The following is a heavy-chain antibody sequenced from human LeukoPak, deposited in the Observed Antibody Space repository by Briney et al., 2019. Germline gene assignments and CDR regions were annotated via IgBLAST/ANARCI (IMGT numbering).Heavy chain of an antibody. V-gene: IGHV3-30-3*01. D-gene: IGHD5-18*01. Sequence: GGSLRLSCAASGFTFSSYAMHWVRQAPGKGLEWVAVISYDGSNKYYADSVKGRFTISRDNSKNTLYLQMNSLRAEDTAVYYCARAGSYGFYYYYYGMDVWGQGTTVTVSS. CDR3: ARAGSYGFYYYYYGMDV. CDR1: GFTFSSYA. CDR2: ISYDGSNK. J-gene: IGHJ6*02.